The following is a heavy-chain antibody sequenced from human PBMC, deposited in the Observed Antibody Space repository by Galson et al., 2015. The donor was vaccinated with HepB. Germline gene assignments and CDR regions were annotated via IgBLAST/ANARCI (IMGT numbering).Heavy chain of an antibody. CDR1: GGTFSSYA. D-gene: IGHD4-17*01. V-gene: IGHV1-69*05. J-gene: IGHJ6*02. Sequence: SVKVSCTASGGTFSSYAISWVRQTPGQGLEWMGGIIPIFGTANYAQNFQGRVTITTDESTSTAYMELSSRSSEDTAVYYCARATVTTGHWGDDYYGMDVWGQGTTVTVSS. CDR2: IIPIFGTA. CDR3: ARATVTTGHWGDDYYGMDV.